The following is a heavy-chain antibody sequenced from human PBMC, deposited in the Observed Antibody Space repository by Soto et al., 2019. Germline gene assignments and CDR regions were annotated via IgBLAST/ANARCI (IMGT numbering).Heavy chain of an antibody. J-gene: IGHJ4*02. CDR2: INAGNGNT. Sequence: QVQLVQSGAEVKKPGASVKVSCKASGYTFTSYAMHWVRQAPGQRLEWMGWINAGNGNTKYSQKFQGRVTITRDTSASTSYMELSSLRSEDTAVYYCAVGGAVAGPPDYWGQGTLVTVSS. CDR1: GYTFTSYA. CDR3: AVGGAVAGPPDY. D-gene: IGHD6-19*01. V-gene: IGHV1-3*01.